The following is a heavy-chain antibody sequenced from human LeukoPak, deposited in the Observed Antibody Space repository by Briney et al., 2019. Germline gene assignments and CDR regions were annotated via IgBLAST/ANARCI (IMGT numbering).Heavy chain of an antibody. J-gene: IGHJ6*03. CDR2: IIPILGTS. CDR1: EGTFSNSA. Sequence: ASVKVSCKASEGTFSNSAISWVRQAPGQGLEWMGGIIPILGTSTYAQRFQGRVTITADKSTSTAYMQLSSLRSEDTAVYYCARGPSITMIRGGQWYYYMDVWGKGTTVTISS. D-gene: IGHD3-10*01. CDR3: ARGPSITMIRGGQWYYYMDV. V-gene: IGHV1-69*06.